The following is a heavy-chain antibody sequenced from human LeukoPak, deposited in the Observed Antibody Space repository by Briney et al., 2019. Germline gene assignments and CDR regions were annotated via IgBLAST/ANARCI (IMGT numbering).Heavy chain of an antibody. CDR2: IYYSGST. CDR3: ARHQQPPLWWFDP. V-gene: IGHV4-59*08. J-gene: IGHJ5*02. Sequence: SETLSLTCTVSGGSISRYYWSWIRQPPGKGLEWIGYIYYSGSTNYNPSLKSRVTISVDTSKNQFSLKLSSVTAADTAVYYCARHQQPPLWWFDPWGQGTLVTVSS. D-gene: IGHD6-13*01. CDR1: GGSISRYY.